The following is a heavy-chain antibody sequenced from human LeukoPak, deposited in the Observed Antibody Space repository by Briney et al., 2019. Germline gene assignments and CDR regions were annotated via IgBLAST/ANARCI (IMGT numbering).Heavy chain of an antibody. CDR3: ARDLGYCSGGSCYYYYYGMDV. V-gene: IGHV4-4*07. Sequence: SETLSLTCTVSGGSISSYYWSWIRQPAGKGLEWIGRIDTSGSTNYNPSLKSRVTMSVDTSKNQFSLKLSSVTAADTAVYYCARDLGYCSGGSCYYYYYGMDVWGQGTTVTVSS. CDR1: GGSISSYY. J-gene: IGHJ6*02. D-gene: IGHD2-15*01. CDR2: IDTSGST.